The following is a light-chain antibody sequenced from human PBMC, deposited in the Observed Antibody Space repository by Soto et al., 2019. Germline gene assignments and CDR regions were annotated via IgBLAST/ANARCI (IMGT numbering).Light chain of an antibody. V-gene: IGKV3-15*01. CDR1: QSVSSN. CDR3: QQYNNWPPWT. J-gene: IGKJ1*01. CDR2: GAS. Sequence: EIVMTQSPATLSVSPGERATLSCRARQSVSSNLAWYQQKPGQAPRLLIYGASTRATGIRAWFSGSGSGTEFTLTISSLQSEDFAVYYCQQYNNWPPWTFGQGTKVEIK.